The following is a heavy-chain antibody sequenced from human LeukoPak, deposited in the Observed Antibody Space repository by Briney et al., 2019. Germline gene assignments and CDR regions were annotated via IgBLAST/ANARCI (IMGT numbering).Heavy chain of an antibody. CDR2: IYHSGST. CDR1: GYSLSSGYY. D-gene: IGHD6-13*01. J-gene: IGHJ3*02. V-gene: IGHV4-38-2*02. Sequence: SETLSLTCTVSGYSLSSGYYWGWIRQPPGKGLEWIGSIYHSGSTYYNPSLKSRVTISVDTSKNQFSLKLSSVTAADTAVYYCARVTTSSWIYFSDAFDIWGQGTMVTVSS. CDR3: ARVTTSSWIYFSDAFDI.